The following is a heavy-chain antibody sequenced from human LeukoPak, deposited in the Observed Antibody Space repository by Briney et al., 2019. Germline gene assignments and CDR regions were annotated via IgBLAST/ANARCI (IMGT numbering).Heavy chain of an antibody. Sequence: GGSLRLSCAASGFTFSSFWMSWVRQAPGKGLEWVANIKQDGSETHYVDSVKGRFTISRDNAKNSLFLQMSSLRAEDTAVYYCVSTATFDYWGQGTLVTVSS. CDR2: IKQDGSET. V-gene: IGHV3-7*01. CDR1: GFTFSSFW. CDR3: VSTATFDY. D-gene: IGHD5-18*01. J-gene: IGHJ4*02.